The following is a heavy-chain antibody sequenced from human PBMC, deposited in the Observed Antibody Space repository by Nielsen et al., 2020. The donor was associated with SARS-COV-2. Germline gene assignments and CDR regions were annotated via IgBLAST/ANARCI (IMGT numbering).Heavy chain of an antibody. CDR2: IRDAAGNT. V-gene: IGHV3-23*01. CDR3: TQDVRF. CDR1: GFTFSSDA. J-gene: IGHJ1*01. Sequence: GESLNISCAASGFTFSSDAMCWVRQAPGKGLEWVSSIRDAAGNTYYADSVKGRFAISRDNSKNTLYLQMSSLRSEDTALYYCTQDVRFGGQGTLVTVSS. D-gene: IGHD3-16*01.